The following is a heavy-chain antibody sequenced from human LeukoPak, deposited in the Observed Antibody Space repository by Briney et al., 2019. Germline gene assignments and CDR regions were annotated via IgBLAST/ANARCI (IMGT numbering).Heavy chain of an antibody. Sequence: GESLKISCAGSGFIFSGSAMHWVRQASGKGLEWVGRIRSKGNNYATTYAASVKGRFMISRDDSKSTAYLQMNSLKVEDTAVYYCTRGGTWGQGTLVTVSS. CDR3: TRGGT. CDR1: GFIFSGSA. D-gene: IGHD3-16*01. J-gene: IGHJ5*02. CDR2: IRSKGNNYAT. V-gene: IGHV3-73*01.